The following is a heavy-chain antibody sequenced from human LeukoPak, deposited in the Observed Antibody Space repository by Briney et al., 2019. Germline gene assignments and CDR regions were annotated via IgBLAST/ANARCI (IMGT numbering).Heavy chain of an antibody. J-gene: IGHJ5*02. D-gene: IGHD3-10*01. CDR1: GFTFSDYY. Sequence: GGSLRLSCAASGFTFSDYYMSWIRQAPGKGLEWVSYISSSGSTIYYADSVKDRFTISRDNSKNTLYLQMNSLRAEDTAVYYCAKDTPSLLWFGELSNWFDPWGQGTLVTVSS. CDR2: ISSSGSTI. CDR3: AKDTPSLLWFGELSNWFDP. V-gene: IGHV3-11*01.